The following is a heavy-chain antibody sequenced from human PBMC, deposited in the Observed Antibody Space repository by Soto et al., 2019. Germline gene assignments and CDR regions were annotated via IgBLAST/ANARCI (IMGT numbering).Heavy chain of an antibody. CDR3: VRGGSHTSDWCDP. V-gene: IGHV3-66*01. CDR2: IYSGGST. CDR1: GFPVSNNY. J-gene: IGHJ5*02. Sequence: EVQLVESGGGLVQPGGSLRLSCAASGFPVSNNYINWVRQAPGKGLEWVSVIYSGGSTYYADSVKGRFTISRDNSKKTLNLQMNSLRAEATAVYYCVRGGSHTSDWCDPWGEGSLVTVTS. D-gene: IGHD1-26*01.